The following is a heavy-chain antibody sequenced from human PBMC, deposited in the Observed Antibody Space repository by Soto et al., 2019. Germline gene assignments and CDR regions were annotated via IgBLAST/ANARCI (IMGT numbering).Heavy chain of an antibody. Sequence: QVQLVQSGGEVKKPGASVKVSCQASGYTFSDYAISWVRQAPGQGLEWMGWISASTRNTDQAQNFQGRVIMTVDTSTNTAYMELRSLRSDDTAVYYCVRCYCSVGSCYACWHFDLWGPGTLVTVSS. CDR1: GYTFSDYA. CDR3: VRCYCSVGSCYACWHFDL. J-gene: IGHJ2*01. CDR2: ISASTRNT. V-gene: IGHV1-18*01. D-gene: IGHD2-15*01.